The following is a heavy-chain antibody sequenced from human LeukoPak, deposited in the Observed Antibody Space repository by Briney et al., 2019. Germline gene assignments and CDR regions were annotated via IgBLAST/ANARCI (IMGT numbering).Heavy chain of an antibody. CDR1: GGSISSYY. CDR3: ARGLRGYCSSASCYHFDY. Sequence: SETLSLTCTVSGGSISSYYWSWIRQPPGKGLEWIGEINHSGNTNYNPSLKSRVSISVDTSKNQFSLKVISVTAADTAMYYCARGLRGYCSSASCYHFDYWGQGLLVTVSS. J-gene: IGHJ4*02. D-gene: IGHD2-2*01. CDR2: INHSGNT. V-gene: IGHV4-34*01.